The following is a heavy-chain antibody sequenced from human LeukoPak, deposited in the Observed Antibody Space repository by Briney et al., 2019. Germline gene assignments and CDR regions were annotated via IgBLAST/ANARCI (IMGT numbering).Heavy chain of an antibody. CDR2: INPSGGST. Sequence: ASVKVSCKAFGYTFTSNYMHWVRRAPGQGLEWMGIINPSGGSTSYAQKFQGRVTMTRDMSTSTVYMELSSLRSEDTAVYYCARSPMLGDYYYYYMDVWGKGTTVTVSS. CDR3: ARSPMLGDYYYYYMDV. CDR1: GYTFTSNY. D-gene: IGHD3-10*02. V-gene: IGHV1-46*01. J-gene: IGHJ6*03.